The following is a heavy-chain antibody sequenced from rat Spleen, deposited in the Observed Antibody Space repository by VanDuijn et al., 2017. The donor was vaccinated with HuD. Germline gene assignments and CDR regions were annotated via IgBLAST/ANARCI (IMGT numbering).Heavy chain of an antibody. CDR3: ARHRNYGGIPFDF. J-gene: IGHJ2*01. CDR2: ISVGGGNT. Sequence: EVQLVESGGGLMQPGRSMKFSCAASGFNFNNYYMAWVRQAPTKGLEWVASISVGGGNTYYRDSVKGRFTISRDNAKSTLYLQMDSLRSEDTATYYCARHRNYGGIPFDFWGQGVMVTVSS. CDR1: GFNFNNYY. D-gene: IGHD1-11*01. V-gene: IGHV5-25*01.